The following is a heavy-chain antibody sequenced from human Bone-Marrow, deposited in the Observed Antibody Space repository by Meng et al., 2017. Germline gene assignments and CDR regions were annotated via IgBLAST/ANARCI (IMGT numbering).Heavy chain of an antibody. D-gene: IGHD5-18*01. CDR1: GGTFISYA. CDR2: IIPIFGTA. V-gene: IGHV1-69*06. CDR3: ARGGYSYGLVGIFDY. J-gene: IGHJ4*02. Sequence: LVRLGVWGKNPGSPVKVSCRASGGTFISYAISWVRQAPGQGREWMGGIIPIFGTANYAQKFQGRVTITADKSTSTAYMELSSLRSEDTAVYYCARGGYSYGLVGIFDYWGQGTLVTVSS.